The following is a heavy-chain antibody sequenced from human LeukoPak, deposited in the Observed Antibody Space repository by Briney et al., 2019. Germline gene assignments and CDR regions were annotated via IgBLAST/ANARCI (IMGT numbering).Heavy chain of an antibody. J-gene: IGHJ4*02. D-gene: IGHD6-13*01. CDR2: IYYSGST. CDR3: ARSTLPTIAAAGFDY. CDR1: GGSISSYY. Sequence: SETLSLTCTVSGGSISSYYWSWIRQPPGKGLEWIGYIYYSGSTNYNPSLKSRVTISIDTSKNQFSLKLNSVTAADTAVYYCARSTLPTIAAAGFDYWGQGTLVTVSS. V-gene: IGHV4-59*08.